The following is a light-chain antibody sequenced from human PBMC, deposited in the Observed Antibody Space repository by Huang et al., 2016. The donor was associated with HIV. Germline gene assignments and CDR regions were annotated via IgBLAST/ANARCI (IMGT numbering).Light chain of an antibody. CDR1: RTVSTN. J-gene: IGKJ4*01. CDR2: GST. CDR3: HQYNNWLLS. Sequence: IVMTQSPATLSVSPGERVTLSCRANRTVSTNLAWYQQRPGQAPRLLIYGSTTRAPAIPARFSGSGSGADFSRTISSLQSEDFALYYCHQYNNWLLSFGGGTRVDI. V-gene: IGKV3-15*01.